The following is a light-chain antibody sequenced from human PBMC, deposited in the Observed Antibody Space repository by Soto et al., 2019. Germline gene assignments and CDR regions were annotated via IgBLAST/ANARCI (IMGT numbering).Light chain of an antibody. Sequence: EIVMTQSPATLSVSPGERATLSCRASQSVSSYLAWYQQKPGQAPRLLIYDASNRATGIPARFSGSGSGTDFTLTISSLEPEDFAVYYCQQHISWPLTFGGGTKVDIK. V-gene: IGKV3-11*01. CDR3: QQHISWPLT. CDR1: QSVSSY. J-gene: IGKJ4*01. CDR2: DAS.